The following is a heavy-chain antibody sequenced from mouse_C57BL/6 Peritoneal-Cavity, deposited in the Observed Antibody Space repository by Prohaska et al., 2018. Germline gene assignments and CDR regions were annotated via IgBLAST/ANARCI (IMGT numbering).Heavy chain of an antibody. J-gene: IGHJ4*01. D-gene: IGHD2-1*01. Sequence: PGASVKISCKASGYTLTDYYMNWVKQSHGKSLEWIGDINPNNGGTSYNQKFKGKATLTVDKSSSTAYMELRSLTSEDSAVYYCASDGNLDDYAMDYWGQGTSVTVSS. V-gene: IGHV1-26*01. CDR2: INPNNGGT. CDR1: GYTLTDYY. CDR3: ASDGNLDDYAMDY.